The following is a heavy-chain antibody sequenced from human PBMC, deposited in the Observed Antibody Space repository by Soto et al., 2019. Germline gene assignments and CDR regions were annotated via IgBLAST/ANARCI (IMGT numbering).Heavy chain of an antibody. Sequence: EVQLLESGGGLVQPGGSPRLSCAASGFTFSSYAMNWVRQAPGQGLEWVSTITETGRVTFYADSVKGRFTISRDNSKNTLYLQMTSLRSEDTAVYYCAKDVQGGDYTLPYWGPGTRVTVST. CDR3: AKDVQGGDYTLPY. CDR1: GFTFSSYA. J-gene: IGHJ4*02. CDR2: ITETGRVT. V-gene: IGHV3-23*01. D-gene: IGHD4-17*01.